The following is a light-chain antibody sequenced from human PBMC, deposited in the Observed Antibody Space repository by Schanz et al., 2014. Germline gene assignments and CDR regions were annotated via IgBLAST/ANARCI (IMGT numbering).Light chain of an antibody. CDR2: GAS. J-gene: IGKJ1*01. Sequence: ETVLTQSPATLSLSPGERATLSCRASQSVSSYLAWYQQKPGQAPRLLIYGASTRATGIPARFSGSGSGTEFTLTISSLQSEDFAVYYCQQYNNWPWTFGQGTKVEIK. CDR1: QSVSSY. V-gene: IGKV3-15*01. CDR3: QQYNNWPWT.